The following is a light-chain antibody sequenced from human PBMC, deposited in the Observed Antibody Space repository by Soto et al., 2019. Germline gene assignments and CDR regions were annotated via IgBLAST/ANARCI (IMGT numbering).Light chain of an antibody. CDR1: SSDVGNNNY. CDR3: SSFTGSSYV. V-gene: IGLV2-14*03. Sequence: QSVLTQPASVSGSPGQSITISCTGTSSDVGNNNYVSWYQHNPGRAPKVMICDVTNRPSGVSNRFSGSKSGNTASLTISGLQAEDEAHYYCSSFTGSSYVFGTGTKVTVL. CDR2: DVT. J-gene: IGLJ1*01.